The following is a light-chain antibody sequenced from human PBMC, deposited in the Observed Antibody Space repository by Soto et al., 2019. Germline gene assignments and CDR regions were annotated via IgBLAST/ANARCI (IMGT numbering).Light chain of an antibody. J-gene: IGKJ2*01. CDR3: MQATQFPYT. CDR2: EIS. V-gene: IGKV2-24*01. Sequence: DLVMTQTPLSSPVTLGQPASISCRSSQGLVHSDGNTYLSWLQQRPGQPPRLLIYEISNRFSGVPDRFSGSGAGTDFTLKISRVEAEDVGIYYCMQATQFPYTLGQGTKLEIK. CDR1: QGLVHSDGNTY.